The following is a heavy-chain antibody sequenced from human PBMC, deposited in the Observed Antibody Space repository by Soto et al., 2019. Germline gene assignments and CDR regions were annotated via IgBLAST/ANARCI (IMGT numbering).Heavy chain of an antibody. J-gene: IGHJ3*01. Sequence: EVQLVESGGGLLQPGGSLRLSCAASGFTFSSYGMNWVRQAPGKGLEWVSYIHTSGSPVYYAGSVKGRFTISGDDANNSLYVQMNSPRDEDTAVYYCARDDRVGDSNYDAFDVWGQGTPVTVSS. CDR1: GFTFSSYG. CDR3: ARDDRVGDSNYDAFDV. V-gene: IGHV3-48*02. D-gene: IGHD1-26*01. CDR2: IHTSGSPV.